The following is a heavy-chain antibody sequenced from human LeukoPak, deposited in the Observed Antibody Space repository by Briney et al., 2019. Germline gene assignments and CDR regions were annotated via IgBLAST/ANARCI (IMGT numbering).Heavy chain of an antibody. CDR3: ARDSAGYSYGEYCYYYYMDV. Sequence: SETLSLTRTVSGGSISSYYWSWIRQPPGKGLEWIGYIYYSGSTNYNPSLKSRVTISVDTSKNQFSLKLSSVTAADTAVYYCARDSAGYSYGEYCYYYYMDVWGKGTTVTVSS. CDR2: IYYSGST. J-gene: IGHJ6*03. CDR1: GGSISSYY. D-gene: IGHD5-18*01. V-gene: IGHV4-59*01.